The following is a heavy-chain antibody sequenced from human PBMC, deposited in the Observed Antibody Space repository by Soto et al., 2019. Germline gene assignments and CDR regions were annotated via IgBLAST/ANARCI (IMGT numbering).Heavy chain of an antibody. V-gene: IGHV4-30-4*01. CDR2: IYCSGNT. CDR1: GGSTSSDSY. D-gene: IGHD3-16*01. J-gene: IGHJ4*02. CDR3: AREGGESSDGLYYFDS. Sequence: SETLSLTCTVSGGSTSSDSYWSWIRQPPGKGLEWIGHIYCSGNTDYNPSLKSRLAISIDTSKNQFSLKLSSVTAADTAVYFCAREGGESSDGLYYFDSWGQGSLVTVYS.